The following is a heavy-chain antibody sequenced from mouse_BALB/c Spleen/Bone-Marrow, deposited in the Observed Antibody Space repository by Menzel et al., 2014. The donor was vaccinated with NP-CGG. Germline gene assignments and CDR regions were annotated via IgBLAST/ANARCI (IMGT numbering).Heavy chain of an antibody. J-gene: IGHJ2*01. Sequence: QVHLQQPGPELVKPGASVRISCKASGYTFTNYYIYWVKQMPGQGLEWIGWIYPGNVNSKYNEKFKGKATLTADKSSSTAYMQLSSLTSEDSAVYFCAREADWNFDYWGQGTPLTVSS. D-gene: IGHD2-13*01. V-gene: IGHV1S56*01. CDR3: AREADWNFDY. CDR1: GYTFTNYY. CDR2: IYPGNVNS.